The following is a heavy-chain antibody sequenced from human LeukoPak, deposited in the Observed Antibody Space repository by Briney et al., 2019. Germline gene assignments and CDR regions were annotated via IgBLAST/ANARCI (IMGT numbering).Heavy chain of an antibody. Sequence: SETLSLTCAVSGGSISSSNWWSWVRQPPGKGLEWIGEIYHSGSTNYNPSLKSRVTISVDKSKNQFSLKLSSVTAADTAVYYCASYSFWSGYLYYFDYWGQGTLVTVSS. CDR3: ASYSFWSGYLYYFDY. CDR1: GGSISSSNW. CDR2: IYHSGST. V-gene: IGHV4-4*02. D-gene: IGHD3-3*01. J-gene: IGHJ4*02.